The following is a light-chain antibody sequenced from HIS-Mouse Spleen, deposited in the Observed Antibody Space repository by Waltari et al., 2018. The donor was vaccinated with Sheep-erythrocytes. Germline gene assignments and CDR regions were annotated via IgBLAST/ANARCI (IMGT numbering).Light chain of an antibody. CDR2: DAS. V-gene: IGKV3-11*01. CDR1: KSVSSY. Sequence: EIVLTQSPTTLSLSPGERATLSCRASKSVSSYLAWYQQKPGQAPRLLIYDASNRATGIPARFSGSGSGTDFTLTISSLEPEDFAVYYCQQLNSYPFTFGPGTKVDIK. CDR3: QQLNSYPFT. J-gene: IGKJ3*01.